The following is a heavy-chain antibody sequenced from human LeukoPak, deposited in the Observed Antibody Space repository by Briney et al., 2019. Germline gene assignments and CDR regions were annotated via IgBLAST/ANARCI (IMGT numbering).Heavy chain of an antibody. Sequence: ASVKVSCKVSGYTLTELSTHWVRQAPGKGLEWMGGFDPEDGETIYAQKFQGRVTMTEDTSTDTAYMELSSLRSEDTAVYYCATDRWRGLYNWFDPWGQGTLVTVSS. J-gene: IGHJ5*02. CDR1: GYTLTELS. CDR3: ATDRWRGLYNWFDP. D-gene: IGHD4-23*01. CDR2: FDPEDGET. V-gene: IGHV1-24*01.